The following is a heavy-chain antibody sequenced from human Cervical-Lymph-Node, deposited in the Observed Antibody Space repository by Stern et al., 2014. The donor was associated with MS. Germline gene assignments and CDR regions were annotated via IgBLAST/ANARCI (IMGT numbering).Heavy chain of an antibody. CDR1: RYSINSDYY. CDR2: ISHSGST. J-gene: IGHJ2*01. D-gene: IGHD6-19*01. V-gene: IGHV4-38-2*02. CDR3: ARARAIAVAFDL. Sequence: VQLVESGPGLVKPSETLSLTCTVSRYSINSDYYWGWIRQPPGKGLEWIGSISHSGSTYYNSSLKSRVTISVDSSKNQFSLKLSSVTAADTAVYYCARARAIAVAFDLWGRGTLVTVSS.